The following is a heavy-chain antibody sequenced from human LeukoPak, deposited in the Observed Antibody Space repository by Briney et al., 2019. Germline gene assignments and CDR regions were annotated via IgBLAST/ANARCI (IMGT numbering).Heavy chain of an antibody. J-gene: IGHJ4*02. CDR1: GFTVSSNY. CDR3: ARGPALWYFDY. CDR2: IYSGGST. D-gene: IGHD2-21*01. Sequence: GGSLRLSCAASGFTVSSNYMSWVRQAPGKGLEWVSVIYSGGSTYYADSVKGRFTISRDNSKNTLYLQMNSLRAEDTAVYYCARGPALWYFDYRGQGTLVTVSS. V-gene: IGHV3-53*01.